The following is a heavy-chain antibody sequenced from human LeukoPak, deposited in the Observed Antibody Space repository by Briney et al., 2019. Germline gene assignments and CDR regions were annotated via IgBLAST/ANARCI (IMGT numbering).Heavy chain of an antibody. CDR1: AGSISSSSYC. CDR3: ARHGSRAAAGYNWFDP. V-gene: IGHV4-39*01. CDR2: IFYSGST. Sequence: KPSETLSLTCTVSAGSISSSSYCWGWIRQPPGKGLEWIGSIFYSGSTYYNPFLKSRVAISVDTSKNQFSLNLSSVTAADTAVYYCARHGSRAAAGYNWFDPWGQGTLVTVSS. D-gene: IGHD6-13*01. J-gene: IGHJ5*02.